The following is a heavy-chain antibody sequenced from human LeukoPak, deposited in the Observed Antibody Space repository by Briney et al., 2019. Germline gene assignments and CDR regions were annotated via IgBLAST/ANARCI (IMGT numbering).Heavy chain of an antibody. CDR2: ISAYNGNT. V-gene: IGHV1-18*01. J-gene: IGHJ4*02. CDR1: GYTFTSYG. Sequence: ASAKVSCKASGYTFTSYGISWVRQAPGQGLEWMGWISAYNGNTNYAQKLQGRVTMTTDTSTSTAYMELRSLRSDDTAVYYCARTPKYSSALAFDYWGQGTLVTVSS. CDR3: ARTPKYSSALAFDY. D-gene: IGHD6-25*01.